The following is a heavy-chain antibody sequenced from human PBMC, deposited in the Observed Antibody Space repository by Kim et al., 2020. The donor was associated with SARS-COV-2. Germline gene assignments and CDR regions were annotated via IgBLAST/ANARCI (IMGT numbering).Heavy chain of an antibody. CDR2: IGTAGDT. CDR1: GFTFSSYD. J-gene: IGHJ6*02. Sequence: GGSLRLSCAASGFTFSSYDMHWVRQATGKGLEWVSAIGTAGDTYYPGSVKGRFTISRENAKNSLYLQMNSLRAGDTAVYYCARDRRYSSSWALLSNYYYGMDVWGQGTTVTVSS. D-gene: IGHD6-13*01. V-gene: IGHV3-13*01. CDR3: ARDRRYSSSWALLSNYYYGMDV.